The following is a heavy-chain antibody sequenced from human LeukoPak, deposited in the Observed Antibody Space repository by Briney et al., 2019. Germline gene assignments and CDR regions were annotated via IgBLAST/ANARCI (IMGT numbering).Heavy chain of an antibody. Sequence: GGSLRLSCAASGFTVSSNYMSWVRQAPGKGLEWGSVIYSGGSTNYADSVKGRFTISRDNSKNTLYLQMNSLRAEDTAVYYCASGRLGYCTNGVCYDAFDIWGQGTMVTVSS. CDR2: IYSGGST. V-gene: IGHV3-53*01. J-gene: IGHJ3*02. D-gene: IGHD2-8*01. CDR1: GFTVSSNY. CDR3: ASGRLGYCTNGVCYDAFDI.